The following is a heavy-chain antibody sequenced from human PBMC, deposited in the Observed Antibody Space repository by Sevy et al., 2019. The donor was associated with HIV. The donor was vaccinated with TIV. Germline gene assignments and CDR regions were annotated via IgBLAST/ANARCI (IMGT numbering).Heavy chain of an antibody. CDR1: GFTFSSYW. CDR2: IKQDGSEK. J-gene: IGHJ4*02. D-gene: IGHD1-26*01. V-gene: IGHV3-7*03. CDR3: ARDPVVGAIDGMGY. Sequence: GGSLRLSCAASGFTFSSYWMSWVRQAPGKGLEWVASIKQDGSEKYYVDSVKGRFTISRDNAKNSLYLQMNSLRAEDTAVYYCARDPVVGAIDGMGYWGQGTLVTVSS.